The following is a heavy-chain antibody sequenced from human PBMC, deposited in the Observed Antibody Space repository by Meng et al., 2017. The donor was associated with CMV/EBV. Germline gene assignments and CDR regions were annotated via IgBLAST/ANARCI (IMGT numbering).Heavy chain of an antibody. CDR3: ARSLGPPFGDLLYL. CDR2: TIPILGIA. Sequence: SVNVSCKASGCTFSSNTITWVRPATGQGLEGMGRTIPILGIADYAQKFQGRLTITADKSTRTAFMELSSLRSEDTAVYYCARSLGPPFGDLLYLWGQGTLVTVSS. CDR1: GCTFSSNT. D-gene: IGHD3-10*01. V-gene: IGHV1-69*02. J-gene: IGHJ5*02.